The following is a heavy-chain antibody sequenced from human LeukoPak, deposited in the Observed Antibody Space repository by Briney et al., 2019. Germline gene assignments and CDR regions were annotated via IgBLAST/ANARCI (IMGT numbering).Heavy chain of an antibody. D-gene: IGHD6-13*01. J-gene: IGHJ4*02. V-gene: IGHV4-30-4*01. CDR3: ASRPSGYSSSWYYFDY. CDR1: GDSISRHLYY. CDR2: IYYSGST. Sequence: PSQTLSLTCPVPGDSISRHLYYWSWIRQPPGKGLEWIGYIYYSGSTYYNPSLKSRVTISVDTSKNQFSLKLSSVTAADTAVYYCASRPSGYSSSWYYFDYWGQGTLVTVSS.